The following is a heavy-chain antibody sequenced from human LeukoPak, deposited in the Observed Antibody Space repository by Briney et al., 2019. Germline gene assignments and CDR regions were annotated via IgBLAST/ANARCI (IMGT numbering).Heavy chain of an antibody. CDR3: ARTFSGWYLYFDY. J-gene: IGHJ4*02. V-gene: IGHV4-59*01. CDR1: GGSISSYY. CDR2: IDYSGRT. Sequence: ASETLSLTCTVSGGSISSYYWSWIRQPPGKGLEWIAYIDYSGRTNYNPSLKSRATISVDTSKDQFSPKLSSVTAADTAVYYCARTFSGWYLYFDYWGQGILVTVSS. D-gene: IGHD6-19*01.